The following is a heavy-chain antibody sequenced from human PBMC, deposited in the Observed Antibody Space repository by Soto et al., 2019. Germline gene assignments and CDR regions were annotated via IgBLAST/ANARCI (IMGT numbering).Heavy chain of an antibody. Sequence: DSVKVSCKASGYTFTSYAMHWVRQAPGQRLEWMGWINAGNGNTKYSQKFQGRVTITRDTSASTAYMELSSLRSEDTAVYYCARDPSRVTKNWFDPWGQGTLVTVSS. D-gene: IGHD4-17*01. CDR3: ARDPSRVTKNWFDP. J-gene: IGHJ5*02. CDR2: INAGNGNT. CDR1: GYTFTSYA. V-gene: IGHV1-3*01.